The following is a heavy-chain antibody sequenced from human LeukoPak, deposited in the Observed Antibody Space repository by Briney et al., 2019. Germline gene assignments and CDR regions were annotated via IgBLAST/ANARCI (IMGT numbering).Heavy chain of an antibody. D-gene: IGHD3-10*01. V-gene: IGHV3-13*01. CDR1: GFTFSNYD. J-gene: IGHJ6*03. CDR2: VGTAGDR. CDR3: AGSKSWFYYMDV. Sequence: GGSLRLSCAASGFTFSNYDMHWVRQVTGKGLEWVSTVGTAGDRYYSGSVKGRFTVSRENAKNSLYLQMNSLGVGDTAVYYCAGSKSWFYYMDVWGTGTTVTVSS.